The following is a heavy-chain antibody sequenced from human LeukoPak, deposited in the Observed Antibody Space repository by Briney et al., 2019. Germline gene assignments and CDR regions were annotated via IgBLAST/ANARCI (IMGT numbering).Heavy chain of an antibody. CDR1: GFTFSSSA. Sequence: GGSLRLSCAASGFTFSSSAMSWVRQAPGKGLEWVSAISNNGGYTYYADSVQGRFTISRDNSKSTLCLQMNSLRAEGTAVYHCAKQLGYCSDGSCYFPYWGQGTLVTVSS. V-gene: IGHV3-23*01. D-gene: IGHD2-15*01. CDR2: ISNNGGYT. CDR3: AKQLGYCSDGSCYFPY. J-gene: IGHJ4*02.